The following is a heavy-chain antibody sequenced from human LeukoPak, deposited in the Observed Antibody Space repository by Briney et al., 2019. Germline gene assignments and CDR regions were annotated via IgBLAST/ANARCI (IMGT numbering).Heavy chain of an antibody. CDR1: GGTFSSYA. Sequence: ASVKVSCKASGGTFSSYAISWVRQAPGQGLEWMGGIIPIFGTANYAQKFQGRVTITADESTSTAYMELSSLRSEDTAVYYCARDRSKWAYGSGSYSSDYWGQGTLVTVSS. CDR2: IIPIFGTA. V-gene: IGHV1-69*13. J-gene: IGHJ4*02. CDR3: ARDRSKWAYGSGSYSSDY. D-gene: IGHD3-10*01.